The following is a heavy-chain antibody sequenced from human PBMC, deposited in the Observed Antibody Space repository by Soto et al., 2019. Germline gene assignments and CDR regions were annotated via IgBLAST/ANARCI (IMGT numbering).Heavy chain of an antibody. V-gene: IGHV1-18*01. D-gene: IGHD3-10*01. CDR3: ASALMYYYGSGAPLQFDY. J-gene: IGHJ4*02. Sequence: ASVTVSCQASGYTFTSYGISWVRQAPGQGLEWMGWISAYNGNTNYAQKLQGRVTMTTDTSTSTAYMELRSLRSDDTAVYYCASALMYYYGSGAPLQFDYWGQGTLVTVSS. CDR1: GYTFTSYG. CDR2: ISAYNGNT.